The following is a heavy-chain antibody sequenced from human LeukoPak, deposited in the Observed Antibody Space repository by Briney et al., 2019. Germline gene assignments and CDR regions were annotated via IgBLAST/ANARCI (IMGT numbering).Heavy chain of an antibody. V-gene: IGHV4-31*03. Sequence: SETLSLTCTVSGGSISSGGYYWSWIRQHPGKGLEWIGYIYYSGSTYYNPSLKSRVTISVDTSKNQFSLKLSSVTAADTAVYYCARGWWGYSSGWYPYYYYYGMDVWGQGTTVTVSS. CDR3: ARGWWGYSSGWYPYYYYYGMDV. J-gene: IGHJ6*02. CDR2: IYYSGST. CDR1: GGSISSGGYY. D-gene: IGHD6-19*01.